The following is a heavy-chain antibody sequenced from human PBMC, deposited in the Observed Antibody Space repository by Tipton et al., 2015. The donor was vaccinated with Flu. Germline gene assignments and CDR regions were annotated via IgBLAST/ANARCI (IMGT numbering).Heavy chain of an antibody. D-gene: IGHD2/OR15-2a*01. J-gene: IGHJ4*02. CDR1: GFIFSTYG. Sequence: SLRLSCAASGFIFSTYGMHWVRQAPGKGLERVAVIWYDGSNKYYADSVKGRFTISRDNSKNTVYPQMNSLRAEDTAVYYCAKDKNEFYAFENWAQGTLVTVSS. V-gene: IGHV3-33*06. CDR3: AKDKNEFYAFEN. CDR2: IWYDGSNK.